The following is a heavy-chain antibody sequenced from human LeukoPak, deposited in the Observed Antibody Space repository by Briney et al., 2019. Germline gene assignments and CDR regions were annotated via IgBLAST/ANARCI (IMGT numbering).Heavy chain of an antibody. D-gene: IGHD2-15*01. J-gene: IGHJ4*02. Sequence: ASVKVSCKTSGYTFTGYYMHWVRQAPGQGLEWMGWINPNSGGTNYAQKFQCRVTMTSDTSISTAYMDLSSLRSDDTAVYYCARFPSGGPCDYWGQGTLVTVSS. V-gene: IGHV1-2*02. CDR3: ARFPSGGPCDY. CDR1: GYTFTGYY. CDR2: INPNSGGT.